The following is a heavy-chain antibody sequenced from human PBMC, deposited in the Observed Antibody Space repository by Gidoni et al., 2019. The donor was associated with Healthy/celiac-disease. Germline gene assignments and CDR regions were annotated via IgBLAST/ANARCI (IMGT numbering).Heavy chain of an antibody. CDR2: ISYDGSNK. Sequence: QVQLVESGGGVVQPGRSLRLSCAASGFTFSSYGMHWVRQAPGKGLEWVAVISYDGSNKYYADSVKGRFTISRDNSKNTLYLQMNSLRAEDTAVYYCARNQESNCISTSCYPDYWGQGTLVTVSS. CDR1: GFTFSSYG. V-gene: IGHV3-30*03. D-gene: IGHD2-2*01. CDR3: ARNQESNCISTSCYPDY. J-gene: IGHJ4*02.